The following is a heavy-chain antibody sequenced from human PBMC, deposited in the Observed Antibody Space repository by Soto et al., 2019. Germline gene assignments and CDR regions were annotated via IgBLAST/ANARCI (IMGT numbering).Heavy chain of an antibody. V-gene: IGHV4-39*01. J-gene: IGHJ4*02. CDR3: ARLPSRHLVDY. D-gene: IGHD3-3*02. Sequence: SETLSLTCTVSGSSINSSGYYWGWIRQPPGKGLEWIGSMFYGVRTYYNPSLKSRVTVSVDTSKNQFSLNLRSVTAADTAVYYCARLPSRHLVDYWGQGTLVTVS. CDR2: MFYGVRT. CDR1: GSSINSSGYY.